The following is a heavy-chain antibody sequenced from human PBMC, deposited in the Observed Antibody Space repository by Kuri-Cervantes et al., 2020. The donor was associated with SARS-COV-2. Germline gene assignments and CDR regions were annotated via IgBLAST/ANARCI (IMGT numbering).Heavy chain of an antibody. D-gene: IGHD6-19*01. CDR2: IYGDGST. Sequence: GESLKISCAASGFTVSSNYMAWVRQAPGKGLQWVSIIYGDGSTFYADSVKGRFTISRDNSKNTLFLQMNSLRIEDTALYYCARVGSGPGGVDHWGQGTLVTVSS. V-gene: IGHV3-53*05. CDR3: ARVGSGPGGVDH. CDR1: GFTVSSNY. J-gene: IGHJ4*02.